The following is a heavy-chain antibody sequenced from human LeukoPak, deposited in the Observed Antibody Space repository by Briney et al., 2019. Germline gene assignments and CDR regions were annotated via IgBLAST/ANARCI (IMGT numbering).Heavy chain of an antibody. CDR1: GFTFSSYA. J-gene: IGHJ4*02. D-gene: IGHD2-21*02. CDR3: ARDTLTAKMYYFDY. CDR2: ISYDGSNK. Sequence: PGGSLRRSCAASGFTFSSYAMHWVRQAPGKGLEWVAVISYDGSNKYYADSVKGRFTISRDNSKNTLYLQMNSLRAEDTAVYYCARDTLTAKMYYFDYWGQGTLVTVSS. V-gene: IGHV3-30-3*01.